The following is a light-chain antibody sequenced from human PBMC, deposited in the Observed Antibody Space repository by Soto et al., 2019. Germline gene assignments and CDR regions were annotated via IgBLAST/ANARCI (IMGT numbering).Light chain of an antibody. V-gene: IGKV4-1*01. CDR1: QTILSRSTNTDS. CDR2: WAS. J-gene: IGKJ1*01. CDR3: QQYYGTPK. Sequence: DIVMTQSPDSLAVSLGERATINCKSSQTILSRSTNTDSLGWFQQKPGQPPKLLINWASIRESGVPGRFSGRGSRTDFTLTISSLQAEDVAFYYCQQYYGTPKFGQVTQVEIK.